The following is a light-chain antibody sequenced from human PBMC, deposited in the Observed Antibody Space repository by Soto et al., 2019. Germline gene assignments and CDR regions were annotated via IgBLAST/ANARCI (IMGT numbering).Light chain of an antibody. CDR3: YSYRTSNTIVV. CDR1: SSDVGGYNY. J-gene: IGLJ2*01. CDR2: DVS. Sequence: QSALTQPASVSGSPGQSITISCTGISSDVGGYNYVSWYQQYPGKAPKLMLYDVSYRPSGVSNRFSGSKSGDTASLTISGLQAEDEADYYCYSYRTSNTIVVFGGGTKLTVL. V-gene: IGLV2-14*03.